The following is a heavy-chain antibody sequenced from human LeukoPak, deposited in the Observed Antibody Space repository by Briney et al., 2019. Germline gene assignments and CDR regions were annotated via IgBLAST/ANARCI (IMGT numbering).Heavy chain of an antibody. Sequence: GGSLRLSCAASGFTVSSNYMSWVRQAPGKGLEWVSVIYSGGSTYYADSVKGRFTISRDNSKNTLYLQMNSLRAEDTAMYYCARDKSSGSYYNYYYMDVWGKGTTVTVSS. CDR2: IYSGGST. J-gene: IGHJ6*03. V-gene: IGHV3-53*01. CDR1: GFTVSSNY. CDR3: ARDKSSGSYYNYYYMDV. D-gene: IGHD1-26*01.